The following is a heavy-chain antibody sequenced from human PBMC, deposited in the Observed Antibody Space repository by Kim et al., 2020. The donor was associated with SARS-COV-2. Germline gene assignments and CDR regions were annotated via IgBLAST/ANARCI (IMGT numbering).Heavy chain of an antibody. Sequence: YAQRYQGRVTMTRDTSTSTVYMELSSLRSEDTAVYYCARDLSSFVGMDVWGQGTTVTVSS. V-gene: IGHV1-46*01. D-gene: IGHD6-13*01. J-gene: IGHJ6*02. CDR3: ARDLSSFVGMDV.